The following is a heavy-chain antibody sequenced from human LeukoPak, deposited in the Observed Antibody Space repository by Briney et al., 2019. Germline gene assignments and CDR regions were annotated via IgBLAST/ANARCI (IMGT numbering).Heavy chain of an antibody. CDR1: GFTFSSYW. D-gene: IGHD6-13*01. V-gene: IGHV3-74*01. Sequence: GGSLRLSCAASGFTFSSYWMHWVRQAPGKGLVWVSRINSDGSSTSYADSVKGRFTISRDNAKNTLYLQMNSLRAEDTAVYYCARGGSSSSWYGYFQHWGQGTLATVSS. CDR2: INSDGSST. J-gene: IGHJ1*01. CDR3: ARGGSSSSWYGYFQH.